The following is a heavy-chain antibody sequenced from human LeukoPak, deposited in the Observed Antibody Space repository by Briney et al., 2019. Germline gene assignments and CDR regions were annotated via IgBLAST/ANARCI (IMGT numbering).Heavy chain of an antibody. CDR1: GFTFSSYT. CDR3: ARTHKRWYGYYGMDV. V-gene: IGHV3-23*01. D-gene: IGHD6-13*01. CDR2: ISGSGGST. Sequence: PGGSLRLSCAASGFTFSSYTMSWVRQAPGKGLEWVSAISGSGGSTYYADSVKGRFTISRDNSKNTLYLQMNSLRAEDTAVYYCARTHKRWYGYYGMDVWGQGTTVTVSS. J-gene: IGHJ6*02.